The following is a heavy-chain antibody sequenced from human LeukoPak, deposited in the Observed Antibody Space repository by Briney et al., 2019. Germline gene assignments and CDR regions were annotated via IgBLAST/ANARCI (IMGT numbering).Heavy chain of an antibody. Sequence: EASVKVSCKASGFTFTSSAMQWVRQARGQRLEWIGWIVVGSGNTNYAQKFQERVTITRDMSTSTAYMELSSLRSEDTAVYYCAASLGFGELLFAFDIWGQGTVVTVSS. J-gene: IGHJ3*02. CDR2: IVVGSGNT. D-gene: IGHD3-10*01. CDR1: GFTFTSSA. V-gene: IGHV1-58*02. CDR3: AASLGFGELLFAFDI.